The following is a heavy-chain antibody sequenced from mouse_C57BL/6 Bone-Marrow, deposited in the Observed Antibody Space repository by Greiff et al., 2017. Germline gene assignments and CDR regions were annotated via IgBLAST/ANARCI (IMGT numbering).Heavy chain of an antibody. J-gene: IGHJ3*01. V-gene: IGHV1-26*01. CDR3: ARDGNAAWFAY. CDR2: INPNNGGT. CDR1: GYTFTDYY. Sequence: EVQLQQSGPELVKPGASVKISCKASGYTFTDYYMNWVKQSHGKSLEWIGDINPNNGGTSYNQKFKGKATLTVDKSSSTAYMALRSLTSEDSAVYYCARDGNAAWFAYWGQGTLVTVSA. D-gene: IGHD2-1*01.